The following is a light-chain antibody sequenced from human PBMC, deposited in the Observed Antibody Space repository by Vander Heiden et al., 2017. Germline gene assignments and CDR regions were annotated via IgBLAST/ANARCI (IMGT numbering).Light chain of an antibody. CDR1: QRVSNSQ. J-gene: IGKJ3*01. CDR2: GAC. V-gene: IGKV3-20*01. Sequence: PGERATLSCRASQRVSNSQSAWYQKKPEQAPRLLIYGACSRATGIPDWFSGSGCRTVFTLTISRLEAEDFAVYCCQRYGGSLTFGPGTKLDIK. CDR3: QRYGGSLT.